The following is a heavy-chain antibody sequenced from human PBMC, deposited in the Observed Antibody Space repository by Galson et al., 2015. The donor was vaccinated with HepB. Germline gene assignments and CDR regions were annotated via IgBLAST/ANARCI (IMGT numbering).Heavy chain of an antibody. CDR1: GYTFTSYG. V-gene: IGHV1-18*01. D-gene: IGHD1-26*01. J-gene: IGHJ4*02. CDR2: ISAYNGNT. Sequence: SVKVSCKASGYTFTSYGISWVRQAPGQGLEWMGWISAYNGNTNYTQKLQGRVTMTTDTSTSTAYMELRSLRSDDTAVYYCARDSEYSGSRGWLIGDYWGQGTLVTVSS. CDR3: ARDSEYSGSRGWLIGDY.